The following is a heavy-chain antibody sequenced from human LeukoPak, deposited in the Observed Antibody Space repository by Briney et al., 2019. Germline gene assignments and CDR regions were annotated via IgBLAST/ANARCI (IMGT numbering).Heavy chain of an antibody. Sequence: ASVNVSCKASGYTFTGYYMHWVRQAPGQGLEWMGWINPNSGGTNYAQKFQGRVTMTRDTSISTAYMELSRLRSDDTAVYYCARYYCSSTSCQVGGFDPWGQGTLVTVSS. V-gene: IGHV1-2*02. CDR2: INPNSGGT. J-gene: IGHJ5*02. CDR3: ARYYCSSTSCQVGGFDP. CDR1: GYTFTGYY. D-gene: IGHD2-2*01.